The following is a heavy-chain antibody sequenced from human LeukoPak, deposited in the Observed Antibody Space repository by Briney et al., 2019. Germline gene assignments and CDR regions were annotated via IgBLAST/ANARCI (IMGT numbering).Heavy chain of an antibody. V-gene: IGHV2-70*11. CDR1: GFSLSTSGMC. J-gene: IGHJ6*03. CDR2: IDWDDDK. D-gene: IGHD3-22*01. CDR3: ARSRYYYDSSGYNYYYYMDV. Sequence: SGPALVKPTQNLTLTCTFSGFSLSTSGMCVSWIRQPPGKALEGLARIDWDDDKYYTTSLKTRLTISKDTYKNQVVLTMTNMDPVDTATYYCARSRYYYDSSGYNYYYYMDVWGKGTTVTVSS.